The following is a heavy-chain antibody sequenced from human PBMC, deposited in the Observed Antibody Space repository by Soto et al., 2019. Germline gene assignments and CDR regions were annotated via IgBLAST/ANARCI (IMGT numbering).Heavy chain of an antibody. Sequence: QVQLVQSGAEVKKPGSSVKVSCKASGGTFSGYPISWARQAPGQGLEWMGVIIPIFGSVNSAQKFQGRVTITADESTSTAYMELSSLRSEDTAVYYCARPRTTGTTKGYDYWGQGTLVTVSS. V-gene: IGHV1-69*01. CDR3: ARPRTTGTTKGYDY. CDR2: IIPIFGSV. CDR1: GGTFSGYP. J-gene: IGHJ4*02. D-gene: IGHD1-1*01.